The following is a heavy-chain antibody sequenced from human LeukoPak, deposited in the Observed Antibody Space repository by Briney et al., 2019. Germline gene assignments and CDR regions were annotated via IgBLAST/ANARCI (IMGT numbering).Heavy chain of an antibody. D-gene: IGHD6-19*01. CDR2: IRYDGSNK. CDR3: ARSNPGYSSEVDY. Sequence: GGSLRLSCAASGFTFSSYGMHWVRQAPGKGLEWVTFIRYDGSNKYYADSVKGRFTISRDNAKNSLYLQMNSLRAEDTAVYYCARSNPGYSSEVDYWGQGTLVTVSS. CDR1: GFTFSSYG. V-gene: IGHV3-30*02. J-gene: IGHJ4*02.